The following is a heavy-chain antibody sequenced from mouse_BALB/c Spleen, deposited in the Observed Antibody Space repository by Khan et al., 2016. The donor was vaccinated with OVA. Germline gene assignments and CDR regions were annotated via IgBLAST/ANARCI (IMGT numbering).Heavy chain of an antibody. J-gene: IGHJ1*01. CDR3: VRSNAYWYFDV. CDR1: GYTFTNYG. V-gene: IGHV9-3-1*01. CDR2: INTYTGQP. Sequence: QIQLVQSGPELKKPGETVKISCKASGYTFTNYGMNWVKQAPGKGLKWMGWINTYTGQPTYADDFKGRFAFSLETSASTAYLQLNNLKNEDTATYVCVRSNAYWYFDVWGAGTTVTVSS.